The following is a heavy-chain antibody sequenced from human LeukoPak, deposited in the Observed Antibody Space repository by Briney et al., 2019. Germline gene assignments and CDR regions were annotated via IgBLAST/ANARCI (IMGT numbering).Heavy chain of an antibody. V-gene: IGHV3-53*04. CDR3: ALAGTTGPFDY. CDR2: FYSGGST. D-gene: IGHD1-7*01. CDR1: GFTVSSNY. Sequence: GGSLRLSCAASGFTVSSNYMSWVRQAPGKGLEWVSVFYSGGSTYYADSVKGRFTISRHNSKNTLYLQMNSLRAEDTAVYYCALAGTTGPFDYWGQGTLVTVSS. J-gene: IGHJ4*02.